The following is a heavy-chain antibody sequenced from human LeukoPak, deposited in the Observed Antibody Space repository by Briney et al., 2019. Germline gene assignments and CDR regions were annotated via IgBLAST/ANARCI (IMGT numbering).Heavy chain of an antibody. CDR3: ARRRSYDFWSGLNWFDP. Sequence: SETLSLTCAVYGGSFSGYYWSWIRQPPGKGLEWIGEINHSGSTNYNPSLKSRVTISVDTSKNQFSLKLSSVTAADTAVYYCARRRSYDFWSGLNWFDPWGQGTLVTVSS. V-gene: IGHV4-34*01. D-gene: IGHD3-3*01. CDR1: GGSFSGYY. CDR2: INHSGST. J-gene: IGHJ5*02.